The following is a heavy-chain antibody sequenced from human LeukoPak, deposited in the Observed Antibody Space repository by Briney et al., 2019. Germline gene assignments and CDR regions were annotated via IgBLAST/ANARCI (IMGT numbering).Heavy chain of an antibody. V-gene: IGHV4-38-2*02. Sequence: SETLSLTCTVSGYSISSGFYWGWIRQSPGKGLDWIGSIHYSKITFYNPSLKSRVTMSLDTSKNRFSLNLNSVTAADTAVYYCARPGVRWSFFDYWGQGTLVTVSS. J-gene: IGHJ4*02. CDR3: ARPGVRWSFFDY. CDR2: IHYSKIT. CDR1: GYSISSGFY. D-gene: IGHD6-13*01.